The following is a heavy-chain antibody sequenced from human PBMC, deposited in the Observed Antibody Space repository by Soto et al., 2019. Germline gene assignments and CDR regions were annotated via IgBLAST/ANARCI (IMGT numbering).Heavy chain of an antibody. V-gene: IGHV1-18*04. Sequence: QVQLVQSGAEVKKPGASVKVSCKASGYTFTSYGISWVRQAPGQGLEWMGWISAYNGNTNYAQKLQGRVTMATDTSTSTAYMELRSLRSDDTAVYYCARRGYSSSWYGAGYYYGMDVWGQGTTVTVSS. CDR3: ARRGYSSSWYGAGYYYGMDV. D-gene: IGHD6-13*01. CDR2: ISAYNGNT. CDR1: GYTFTSYG. J-gene: IGHJ6*02.